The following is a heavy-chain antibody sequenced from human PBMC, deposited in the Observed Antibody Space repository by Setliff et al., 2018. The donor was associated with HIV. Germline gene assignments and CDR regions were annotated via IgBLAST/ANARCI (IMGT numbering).Heavy chain of an antibody. J-gene: IGHJ2*01. D-gene: IGHD5-12*01. CDR2: IYHTGST. CDR3: ARSGYDPMPGAMAPILWYFDL. V-gene: IGHV4-4*02. CDR1: GGSIISRSW. Sequence: SETLSLTCVVSGGSIISRSWWFWVRQSPGRRPEWIGKIYHTGSTNYNSSFKSRVTISVDKSKNQFSLKLSSVTAADTAVYYCARSGYDPMPGAMAPILWYFDLWGRGTLVTVSS.